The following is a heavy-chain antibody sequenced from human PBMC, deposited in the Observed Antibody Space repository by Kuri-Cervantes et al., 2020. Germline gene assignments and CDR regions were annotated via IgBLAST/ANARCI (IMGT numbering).Heavy chain of an antibody. Sequence: GESLKISCAASGFTFSSYAMHWVRQAPGKGLEWVAVISYDGSNKYYADSVKGRFTISRDNSKNTLYLQMNSLRAEDTAVYYCARGDSSSWYISYYYYGMDDWGQGTTVTVSS. CDR3: ARGDSSSWYISYYYYGMDD. CDR2: ISYDGSNK. D-gene: IGHD6-13*01. J-gene: IGHJ6*02. V-gene: IGHV3-30-3*01. CDR1: GFTFSSYA.